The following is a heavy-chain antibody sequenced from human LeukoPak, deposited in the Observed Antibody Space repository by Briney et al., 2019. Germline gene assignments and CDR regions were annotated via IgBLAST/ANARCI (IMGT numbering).Heavy chain of an antibody. D-gene: IGHD1-14*01. CDR3: ANYFGYNKKALDC. CDR1: GFTVSSIH. Sequence: GGSLRLSCAASGFTVSSIHMVWVRQAPGKGLEWVSAISSSGGNTYYADSVKGRFTISRSNSKNTLYLQMTSLRTEDTAVYYCANYFGYNKKALDCWGQGTLVTVSS. CDR2: ISSSGGNT. V-gene: IGHV3-23*01. J-gene: IGHJ4*02.